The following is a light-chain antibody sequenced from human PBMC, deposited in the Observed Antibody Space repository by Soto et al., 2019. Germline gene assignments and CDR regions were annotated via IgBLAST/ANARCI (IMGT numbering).Light chain of an antibody. CDR3: QQSFITPHT. CDR1: QTIGRY. Sequence: DIQMTQSPSSLSASGGDRVTITCRASQTIGRYLNWYQQQPGKAPKLLIYAGSNLQSGVPSMFSGTRSGTDFTLTISSMQTEDFATYYCQQSFITPHTFGQGTRVEIK. V-gene: IGKV1-39*01. J-gene: IGKJ2*01. CDR2: AGS.